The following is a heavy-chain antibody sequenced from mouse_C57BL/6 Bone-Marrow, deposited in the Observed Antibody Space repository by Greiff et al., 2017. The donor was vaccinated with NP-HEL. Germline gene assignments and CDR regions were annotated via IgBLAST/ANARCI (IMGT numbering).Heavy chain of an antibody. J-gene: IGHJ3*01. CDR3: ATYGRRAWFAY. D-gene: IGHD1-1*01. V-gene: IGHV2-2*01. CDR1: GFSLTSYG. CDR2: IWSGGST. Sequence: VQLVESGPGLVQPSQSLSITCTVSGFSLTSYGVHWVRQSPGKGLEWLGVIWSGGSTDYNAAFISRLSISKDNSKSQVFFKMNSLQADDTAIYYCATYGRRAWFAYWGQGTLVTVSA.